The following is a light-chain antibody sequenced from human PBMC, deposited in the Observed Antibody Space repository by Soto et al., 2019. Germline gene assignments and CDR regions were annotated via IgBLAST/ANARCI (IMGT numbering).Light chain of an antibody. CDR2: AAS. Sequence: DIQMTQSPSSLSASVGDRVTITCRASQGISNLLGWFQHKPGKAPKRLIYAASRLQSWVPSRFSGSGSGTAFNLTITGLQPEDFAYDYCLLHNTCPYTFGQGTQLEIK. J-gene: IGKJ2*01. V-gene: IGKV1-17*01. CDR3: LLHNTCPYT. CDR1: QGISNL.